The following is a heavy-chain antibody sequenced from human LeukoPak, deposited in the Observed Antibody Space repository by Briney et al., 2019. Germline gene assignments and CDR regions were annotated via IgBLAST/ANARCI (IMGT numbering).Heavy chain of an antibody. Sequence: ASVKVSCKASGYTFTSYDINWVRQATGQGLEWMGWMNPNSGNTGYAQKFQGRVTITRNTSISTAYMELSSLRAEDTAVYYCAKVPVVAAYDYWGQGTLVTVSS. D-gene: IGHD2-15*01. CDR2: MNPNSGNT. CDR3: AKVPVVAAYDY. V-gene: IGHV1-8*03. CDR1: GYTFTSYD. J-gene: IGHJ4*02.